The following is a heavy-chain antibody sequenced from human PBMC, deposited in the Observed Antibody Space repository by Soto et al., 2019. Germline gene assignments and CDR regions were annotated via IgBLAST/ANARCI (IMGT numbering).Heavy chain of an antibody. CDR2: IIPIFGTA. Sequence: SVKVSCKASGGTFSSYGISWVRQAPGQGLEWMGGIIPIFGTANYAQKFQGRVTITADKSTSTAYMELSSLRSEDTAVYYCARSRPVAATGEYYYYGMDVWGQGTTVTVSS. D-gene: IGHD2-15*01. CDR3: ARSRPVAATGEYYYYGMDV. CDR1: GGTFSSYG. V-gene: IGHV1-69*06. J-gene: IGHJ6*02.